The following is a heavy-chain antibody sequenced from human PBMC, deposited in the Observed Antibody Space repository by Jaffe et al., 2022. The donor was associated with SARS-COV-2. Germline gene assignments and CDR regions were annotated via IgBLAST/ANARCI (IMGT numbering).Heavy chain of an antibody. Sequence: QVTLKESGPVLVKPTETLTLTCTVSGFSLSNARMGVSWIRQPPGKALEWLAHIFSNDEKSYSTSLKSRLTISKDTSKSQVVLTMTNMDPVDTATYYCARILHYDFWSGYPTYYYYGMDVWGQGTTVTVSS. CDR1: GFSLSNARMG. D-gene: IGHD3-3*01. V-gene: IGHV2-26*01. CDR3: ARILHYDFWSGYPTYYYYGMDV. J-gene: IGHJ6*02. CDR2: IFSNDEK.